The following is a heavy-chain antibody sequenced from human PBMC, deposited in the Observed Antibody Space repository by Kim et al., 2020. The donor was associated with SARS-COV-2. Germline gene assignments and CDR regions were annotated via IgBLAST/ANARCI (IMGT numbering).Heavy chain of an antibody. CDR2: ISWNSGSI. D-gene: IGHD5-12*01. CDR1: GFTFDDYA. V-gene: IGHV3-9*01. CDR3: AKDGGVSGYLDYYYGMDV. Sequence: GGSLRLSCAASGFTFDDYAMHWVRQAPGKGLEWVSGISWNSGSIGYADSVKGRFTISRDNAKNSLYLQMNSLRAEDTALYYCAKDGGVSGYLDYYYGMDVLGQGTTVTVSS. J-gene: IGHJ6*02.